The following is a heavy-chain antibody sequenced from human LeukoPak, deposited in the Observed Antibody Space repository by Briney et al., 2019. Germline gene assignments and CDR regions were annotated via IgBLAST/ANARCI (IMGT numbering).Heavy chain of an antibody. CDR3: ARDAETSGSYADY. CDR1: GFTFSSYG. D-gene: IGHD3-10*01. CDR2: VWYDGGNK. V-gene: IGHV3-33*01. J-gene: IGHJ4*02. Sequence: PGGSLRLSCAASGFTFSSYGMHWVRQAPGKGLEWVAVVWYDGGNKYYADSVKGRFTISRDNSKNTLYLQMNSLRAGDTAVYYCARDAETSGSYADYWGQGTLVTVSS.